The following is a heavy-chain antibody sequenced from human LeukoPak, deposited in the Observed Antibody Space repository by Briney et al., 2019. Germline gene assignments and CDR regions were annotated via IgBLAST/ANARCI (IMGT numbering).Heavy chain of an antibody. J-gene: IGHJ5*02. V-gene: IGHV4-4*07. CDR3: ARDRGYSYGYNWFDP. Sequence: SETLSLTCTVSGGSISSYYWSWIRQPAGKGMEWIGRIYTSGGTNYNPSLNSRVTMSVDTSKSQFSLKLSSVTAADTAVYYCARDRGYSYGYNWFDPWGQGTLVTVSS. CDR2: IYTSGGT. D-gene: IGHD5-18*01. CDR1: GGSISSYY.